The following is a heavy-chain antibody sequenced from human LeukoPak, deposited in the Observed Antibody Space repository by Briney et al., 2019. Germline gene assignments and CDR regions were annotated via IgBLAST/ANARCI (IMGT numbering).Heavy chain of an antibody. D-gene: IGHD2-15*01. V-gene: IGHV4-59*12. CDR2: IYYSGST. Sequence: SETLSLTCSVSGGSMSRYYWSWIRQPPGKGLEWIGYIYYSGSTNYNPSLKSRVTISVDTSKNQFSLKLSSVTAADTAVYYCARWVVAASATFVDYWGQGTLVTVSS. J-gene: IGHJ4*02. CDR1: GGSMSRYY. CDR3: ARWVVAASATFVDY.